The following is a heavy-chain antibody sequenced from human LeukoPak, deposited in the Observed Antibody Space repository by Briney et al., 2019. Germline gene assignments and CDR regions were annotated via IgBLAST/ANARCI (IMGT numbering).Heavy chain of an antibody. Sequence: SETLSLTCTVSGGSISSYYWSWIRQPPGKGLEWIGYIYYSESTNYNPSLKSRVTISVDTSKNQFSLKLSSVAAADAAVYYCARGSYYGNYWGQGTLVTVSS. V-gene: IGHV4-59*01. CDR1: GGSISSYY. CDR3: ARGSYYGNY. CDR2: IYYSEST. J-gene: IGHJ4*02. D-gene: IGHD1-26*01.